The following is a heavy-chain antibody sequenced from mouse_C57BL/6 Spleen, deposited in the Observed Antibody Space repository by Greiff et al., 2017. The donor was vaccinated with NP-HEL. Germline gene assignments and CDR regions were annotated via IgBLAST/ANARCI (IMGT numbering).Heavy chain of an antibody. CDR3: ARNGVTTVVAPDY. CDR1: GFTFSDYG. V-gene: IGHV5-17*01. Sequence: EVKLVESGGGLVKPGGSLKLSCAASGFTFSDYGMHWVRQAPEKGLEWVAYISSGSSTIYYADTVKGRFTISRDNAKNTLFLQMTSLMSEDTAMYYCARNGVTTVVAPDYWGQGTTLTVSS. CDR2: ISSGSSTI. D-gene: IGHD1-1*01. J-gene: IGHJ2*01.